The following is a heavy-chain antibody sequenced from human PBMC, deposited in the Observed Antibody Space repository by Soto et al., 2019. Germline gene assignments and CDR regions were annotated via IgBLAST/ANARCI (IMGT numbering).Heavy chain of an antibody. D-gene: IGHD2-15*01. Sequence: SETLSLTCTVSGGSVNSDNYYWSWIRQPPGKGLEWIGYIYHTGRTNYNPSLMSRVTISLDASRNQFSLKLSSVTAADTAVFYCAKRRGAGGHFDYWGQGALVTVSS. CDR3: AKRRGAGGHFDY. CDR1: GGSVNSDNYY. CDR2: IYHTGRT. V-gene: IGHV4-61*01. J-gene: IGHJ4*02.